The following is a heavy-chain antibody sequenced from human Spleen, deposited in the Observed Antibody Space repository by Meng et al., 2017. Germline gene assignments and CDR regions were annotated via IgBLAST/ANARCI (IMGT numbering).Heavy chain of an antibody. J-gene: IGHJ4*02. CDR3: ARGVATITPYYFDY. CDR1: GGSISSGRYY. CDR2: VYYSGIT. D-gene: IGHD5-12*01. Sequence: SETLSLTCAVSGGSISSGRYYWNWIRQAPGKGLEWIGSVYYSGITYYNPSLESRVTISVDTSKNQFSLKLSSVTAADTAVYYCARGVATITPYYFDYWGQGTLVTVSS. V-gene: IGHV4-39*07.